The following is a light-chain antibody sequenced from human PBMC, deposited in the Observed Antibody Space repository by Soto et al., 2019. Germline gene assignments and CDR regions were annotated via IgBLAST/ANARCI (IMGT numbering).Light chain of an antibody. J-gene: IGKJ4*01. V-gene: IGKV2-28*01. CDR1: RSILGSSGDNY. CDR3: GQGLGVQLS. CDR2: LGS. Sequence: TQSPLSLPVTPGEPASISCISSRSILGSSGDNYLNWYLQKPGQSPQLLIYLGSTRASGVPDRFSGSRPGKDLPLTISRAEAGDAGVYSRGQGLGVQLSFRGGNKVDIK.